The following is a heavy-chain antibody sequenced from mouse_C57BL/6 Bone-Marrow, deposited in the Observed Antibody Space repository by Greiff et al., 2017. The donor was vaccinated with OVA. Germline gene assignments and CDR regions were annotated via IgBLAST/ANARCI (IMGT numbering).Heavy chain of an antibody. Sequence: QVQLQPPGAELVRPGSSVKLSCKASGYTFTSYWMHWVKQRPIQGLEWIGNIDPSDSETHYNQKFKDKATLTVDKSSSTAYMQLSSLTSEDSAVYYCARSMGYYDYDDWYFDVWGTGTTVTVSS. D-gene: IGHD2-4*01. CDR2: IDPSDSET. CDR1: GYTFTSYW. CDR3: ARSMGYYDYDDWYFDV. J-gene: IGHJ1*03. V-gene: IGHV1-52*01.